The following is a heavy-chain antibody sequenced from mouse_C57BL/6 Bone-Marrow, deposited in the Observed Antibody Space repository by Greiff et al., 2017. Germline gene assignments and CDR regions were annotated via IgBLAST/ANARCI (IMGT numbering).Heavy chain of an antibody. J-gene: IGHJ4*01. CDR1: EYEFPSHD. D-gene: IGHD4-1*01. Sequence: GKLMESGGGLVQPGESLKLSCESNEYEFPSHDMSWVRKTPEKRLELVAAINSDGGSTYYPDTMERRFIISRDTTKKTLYLQMSSLRSEDTALYYCARHLGEHYAMDYWGQGTSVTVSS. V-gene: IGHV5-2*03. CDR2: INSDGGST. CDR3: ARHLGEHYAMDY.